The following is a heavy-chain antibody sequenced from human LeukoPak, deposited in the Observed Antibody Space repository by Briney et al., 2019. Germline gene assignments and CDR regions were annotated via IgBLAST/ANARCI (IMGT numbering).Heavy chain of an antibody. Sequence: GGSLRLSCAASGFTFSSYAMTWVRQAPGKGLEWVSSLSGSGGGTYCADSVKGRFTISRDNSKDTLYLQMNSLRAEDTAVYYCARGPGSSWYGEYFQHWGQGTLVTVSS. V-gene: IGHV3-23*01. D-gene: IGHD6-13*01. CDR1: GFTFSSYA. J-gene: IGHJ1*01. CDR2: LSGSGGGT. CDR3: ARGPGSSWYGEYFQH.